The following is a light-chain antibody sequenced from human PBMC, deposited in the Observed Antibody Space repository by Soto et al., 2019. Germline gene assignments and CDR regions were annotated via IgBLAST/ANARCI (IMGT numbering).Light chain of an antibody. CDR1: QSISNW. CDR2: DAS. Sequence: DIQMAQAPWSLAASVGDGVTITWRTSQSISNWLAWYQQKPGKGPKLLIYDASSLESGVPSRFSGSGSGTAFTLTISSLQPEDFATYFCLKYNTYPFTFGQGTRLEIK. J-gene: IGKJ5*01. V-gene: IGKV1-5*01. CDR3: LKYNTYPFT.